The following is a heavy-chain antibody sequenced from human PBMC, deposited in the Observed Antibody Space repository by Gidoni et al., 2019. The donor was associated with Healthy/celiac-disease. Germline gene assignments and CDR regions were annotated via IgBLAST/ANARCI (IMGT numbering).Heavy chain of an antibody. CDR2: ISSSSSYI. D-gene: IGHD3-10*01. Sequence: EVQLVESGGGLVKPGGSLRLSCAASGFTFSSYSMNWVRQAPGKGLEWVSSISSSSSYIYYADSVKGRFTISRDNAKNSLYLQMNSLRAEDTAVYYCARGPYWFGELSSYYYYYGMDVWGQGTTVTVSS. J-gene: IGHJ6*02. CDR3: ARGPYWFGELSSYYYYYGMDV. CDR1: GFTFSSYS. V-gene: IGHV3-21*01.